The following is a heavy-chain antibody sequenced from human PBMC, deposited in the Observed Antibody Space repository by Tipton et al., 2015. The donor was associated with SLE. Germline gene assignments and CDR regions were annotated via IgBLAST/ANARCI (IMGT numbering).Heavy chain of an antibody. CDR2: IYHSGST. Sequence: TLSLTCTVSGYSISSGYYWGWIRQPPGKGLEWIGSIYHSGSTYYNPSLKSRVTISVDTSKNQFSLKLSSVTAADTAVYYCARMGVVSPDDWGQGTLVTVSS. CDR3: ARMGVVSPDD. V-gene: IGHV4-38-2*02. CDR1: GYSISSGYY. J-gene: IGHJ4*02. D-gene: IGHD4-23*01.